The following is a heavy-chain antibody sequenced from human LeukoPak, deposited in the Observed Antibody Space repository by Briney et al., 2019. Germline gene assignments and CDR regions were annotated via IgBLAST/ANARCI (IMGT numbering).Heavy chain of an antibody. CDR2: ISAYNGNT. Sequence: GASVKVSCKASGYTFTSYGISWVRQAPGQGLEWMGWISAYNGNTNYAQKLQGRVTMTTDTSTSTAYMELRSLRSDDTAVYYCARDLWGYYDSSGYSYYWGQGTLVTVSS. V-gene: IGHV1-18*01. CDR1: GYTFTSYG. CDR3: ARDLWGYYDSSGYSYY. J-gene: IGHJ4*02. D-gene: IGHD3-22*01.